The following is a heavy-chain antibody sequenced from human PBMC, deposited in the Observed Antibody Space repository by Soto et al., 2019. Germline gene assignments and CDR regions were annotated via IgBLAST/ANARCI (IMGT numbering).Heavy chain of an antibody. J-gene: IGHJ4*02. CDR2: MNPNSGDT. CDR3: ARGWVRYCSGGSCSVPHY. D-gene: IGHD2-15*01. Sequence: ASVKVSCKASGYTFTSYGINWVRQATGQGLEWMGWMNPNSGDTGYAQKFQGRVTMTRNTSISTAYMELSSLRSEDTAVYYCARGWVRYCSGGSCSVPHYWGQGTLVTVSS. V-gene: IGHV1-8*01. CDR1: GYTFTSYG.